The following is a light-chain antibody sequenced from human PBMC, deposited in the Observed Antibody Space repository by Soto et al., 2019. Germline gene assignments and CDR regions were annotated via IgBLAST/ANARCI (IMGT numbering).Light chain of an antibody. V-gene: IGLV2-14*01. Sequence: QSALTQPASVSGSPGQSITISCTGTSSDVGGYTYVSWYQQHPGKAPKLMIYDVSNRPSGVSNRFSGSKSGNTASLTISGLQAEDEADYYGSSYTSSSTLGFGGGTK. CDR2: DVS. CDR1: SSDVGGYTY. J-gene: IGLJ3*02. CDR3: SSYTSSSTLG.